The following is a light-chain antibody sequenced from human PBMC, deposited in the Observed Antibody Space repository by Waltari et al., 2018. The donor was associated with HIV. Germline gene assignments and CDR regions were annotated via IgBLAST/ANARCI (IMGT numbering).Light chain of an antibody. CDR3: VLYMGSGVWV. CDR2: SNH. J-gene: IGLJ3*02. V-gene: IGLV8-61*01. Sequence: QHVVTHSPSFSVSPGGTLTPTCGLCSWSAPPYSSPRYYQQPPGHAPPALNDSNHTPSSGVPGRSSGSILGNNAALTSTGAQADDESDYYCVLYMGSGVWVFGGGTKLTVL. CDR1: SWSAPPYSS.